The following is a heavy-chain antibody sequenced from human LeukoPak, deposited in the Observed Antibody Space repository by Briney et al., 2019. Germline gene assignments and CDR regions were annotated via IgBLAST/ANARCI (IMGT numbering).Heavy chain of an antibody. CDR3: AKGNDYYGSGSYMDV. D-gene: IGHD3-10*01. V-gene: IGHV3-43*02. CDR2: ISGDGGST. Sequence: QPGGSLRLSCAASGFTFDDYAMHWVRQAAGKGLEWVSLISGDGGSTYYADSVKGRFTISRDNSKNSLYLQMNSLRTEDTALYYCAKGNDYYGSGSYMDVWGKGTTVTVSS. CDR1: GFTFDDYA. J-gene: IGHJ6*03.